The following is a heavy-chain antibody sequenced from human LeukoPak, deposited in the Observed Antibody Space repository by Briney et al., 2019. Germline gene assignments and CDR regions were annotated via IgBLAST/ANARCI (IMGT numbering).Heavy chain of an antibody. CDR2: INSSSTGI. J-gene: IGHJ5*01. V-gene: IGHV3-48*01. Sequence: GGSLRLSCAASGFTVSSNYMSWVRQAPGKGLEWVSNINSSSTGIYYADSVKGRFTISRDNAKSSLYLQMNSLRAEDTAVYYCARRFDSWGQGTLVTVSS. CDR3: ARRFDS. CDR1: GFTVSSNY.